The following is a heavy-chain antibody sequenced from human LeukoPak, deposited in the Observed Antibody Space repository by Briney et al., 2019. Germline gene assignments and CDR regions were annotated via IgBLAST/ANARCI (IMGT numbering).Heavy chain of an antibody. CDR1: GFTFSSYS. CDR2: ISSSSSYI. Sequence: GGSLRLSCAASGFTFSSYSMNWVRQAPGKGLEWVSSISSSSSYIYYADSVKGRFTISRDNAKNSLYLQMNSLRAEDTAVYYCARERGYSYGYSDYWGQGTLVTVSS. V-gene: IGHV3-21*01. CDR3: ARERGYSYGYSDY. J-gene: IGHJ4*02. D-gene: IGHD5-18*01.